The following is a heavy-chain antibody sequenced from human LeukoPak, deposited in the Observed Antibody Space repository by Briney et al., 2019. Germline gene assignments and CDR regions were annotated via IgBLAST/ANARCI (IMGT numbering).Heavy chain of an antibody. CDR2: TYYXGST. J-gene: IGHJ4*02. CDR3: ARHRGGSSYFY. D-gene: IGHD6-13*01. CDR1: GGSIXXXXXX. Sequence: SETLSLTXTVSGGSIXXXXXXXGWIRQPXXXXXXWIGSTYYXGSTYYXXXXXXXVTISVDTSKNQFSLKLSSVTGADTAVYYCARHRGGSSYFYWGQGTLVTVSS. V-gene: IGHV4-39*01.